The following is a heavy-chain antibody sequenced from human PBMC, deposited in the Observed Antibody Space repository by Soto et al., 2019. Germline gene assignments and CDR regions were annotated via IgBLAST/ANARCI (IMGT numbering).Heavy chain of an antibody. CDR1: GYTLTSYG. J-gene: IGHJ6*02. CDR2: ISAYNGDT. D-gene: IGHD5-12*01. Sequence: QVQLVQSGAEVTKPGASVKVSCKASGYTLTSYGISWVRQAPGQGLEWMGWISAYNGDTNYAQSLQGRVTMTTDTSTTTAYMELRRLRSDDTAVYYCATTIGYSYYYYGMDVWGQGTTVTVSS. V-gene: IGHV1-18*01. CDR3: ATTIGYSYYYYGMDV.